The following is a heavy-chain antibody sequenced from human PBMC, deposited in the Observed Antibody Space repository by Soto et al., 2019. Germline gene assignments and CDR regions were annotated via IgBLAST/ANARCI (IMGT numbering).Heavy chain of an antibody. V-gene: IGHV4-30-2*01. Sequence: QLQLQESGSGLVKPSQTLSLTCAVSGGSISSGGYSWSWIRQPPGKGLEWIGYIYHSGSTYYNPSLKSRVTISVNRSKNQFSLKLSSVTAADTAVYYCARGYGSGRSGWFDPWGQGTLVTVSS. D-gene: IGHD3-10*01. CDR2: IYHSGST. CDR3: ARGYGSGRSGWFDP. J-gene: IGHJ5*02. CDR1: GGSISSGGYS.